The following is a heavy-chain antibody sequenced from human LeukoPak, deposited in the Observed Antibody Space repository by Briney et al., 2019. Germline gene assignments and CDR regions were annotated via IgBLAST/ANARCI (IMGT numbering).Heavy chain of an antibody. CDR1: GFTFSSFA. J-gene: IGHJ4*02. D-gene: IGHD3-10*01. Sequence: GGSLRLSCTASGFTFSSFALSWVRRAPGKGLEWVSSISGSGGATYYADSVKGRFTISRDNAKNSLFLQMNSLRAEDTAVYYCARDFIWGQGTLVTVSS. V-gene: IGHV3-23*01. CDR3: ARDFI. CDR2: ISGSGGAT.